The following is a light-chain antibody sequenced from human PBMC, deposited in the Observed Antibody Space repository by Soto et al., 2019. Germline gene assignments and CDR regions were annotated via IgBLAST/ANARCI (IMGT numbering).Light chain of an antibody. CDR3: MQALQTPPYT. J-gene: IGKJ2*01. Sequence: EIVMTQSPLSRPITLGESASISCRSSRSLLHSNGHNYLDWYLQKPGQSPQLLIYLGSNRASGVPDRFSGSGSGTDFTLNISRVEADDVGVYYCMQALQTPPYTFGQGTKLEIK. V-gene: IGKV2-28*01. CDR2: LGS. CDR1: RSLLHSNGHNY.